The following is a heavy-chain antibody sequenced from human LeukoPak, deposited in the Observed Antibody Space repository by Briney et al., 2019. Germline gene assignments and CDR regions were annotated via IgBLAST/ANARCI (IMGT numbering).Heavy chain of an antibody. D-gene: IGHD2-21*02. V-gene: IGHV4-30-4*01. CDR3: ARDYCGGDCSPHWYYYGMDV. CDR1: GGSFSGYY. Sequence: SETLSLTCAVYGGSFSGYYWSWIRQPPGKGLEWIGYIYYSGSTYYNPSLKSRVTISVDTSENQFSLKLSSVTAADTAVYYCARDYCGGDCSPHWYYYGMDVWGQGTTVTVSS. J-gene: IGHJ6*02. CDR2: IYYSGST.